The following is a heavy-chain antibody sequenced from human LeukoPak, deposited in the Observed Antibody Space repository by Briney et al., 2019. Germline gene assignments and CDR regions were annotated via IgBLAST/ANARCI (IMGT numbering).Heavy chain of an antibody. CDR2: IKSKTDGGTT. Sequence: GGSLRLSCAASGFTFSNTWMNWVRQAPGTGLEWIGRIKSKTDGGTTDYAAPVEGRFTISRDDSKNTLYLQMNSLKTEDTGAYYCTTLTFGGVIVLDYWGQGTLLTVSS. J-gene: IGHJ4*02. CDR1: GFTFSNTW. V-gene: IGHV3-15*01. D-gene: IGHD3-16*02. CDR3: TTLTFGGVIVLDY.